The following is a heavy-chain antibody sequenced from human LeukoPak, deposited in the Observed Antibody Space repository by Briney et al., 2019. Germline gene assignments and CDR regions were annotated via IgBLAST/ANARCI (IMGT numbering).Heavy chain of an antibody. CDR2: MKPNSSNT. D-gene: IGHD2-15*01. V-gene: IGHV1-8*02. J-gene: IGHJ1*01. CDR3: VTGYCSGGSCRYLEH. Sequence: ASVKVSCKASGYTFTSYDINWVRQANGQGLEWMGWMKPNSSNTGYAQKFQGRVTMTRNTSISTAYMELSSLRSEDTAVFYCVTGYCSGGSCRYLEHWGQGTLVTVSS. CDR1: GYTFTSYD.